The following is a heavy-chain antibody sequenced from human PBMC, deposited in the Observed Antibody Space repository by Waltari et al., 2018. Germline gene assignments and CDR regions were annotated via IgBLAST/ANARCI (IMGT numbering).Heavy chain of an antibody. CDR3: ARDFVVVAAGHGFDP. V-gene: IGHV3-30-3*01. D-gene: IGHD2-15*01. CDR2: ISYDGSNK. J-gene: IGHJ5*02. Sequence: QVQLVESGGGVVQPGRSLRLSCAASGFTFSSSAMHWVRQAPGKGLEWVAVISYDGSNKYYADSVKGRFTISRDNSKNTLYLQMNSLRAEDTAVYYCARDFVVVAAGHGFDPWGQGTLVTVSS. CDR1: GFTFSSSA.